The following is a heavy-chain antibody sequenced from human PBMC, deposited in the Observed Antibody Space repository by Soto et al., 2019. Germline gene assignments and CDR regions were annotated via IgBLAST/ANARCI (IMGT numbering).Heavy chain of an antibody. Sequence: GGSLRLSCAASGFTFSSYAMHWVRQAPGKGLEWVAVISYDGSNKYYADSVKGRFTISRDNSKNTLYLQMNSLRAEDTAVYYCAREYYYDSSGYSLDYWGQGTLVTAPQ. CDR3: AREYYYDSSGYSLDY. CDR1: GFTFSSYA. V-gene: IGHV3-30-3*01. CDR2: ISYDGSNK. J-gene: IGHJ4*02. D-gene: IGHD3-22*01.